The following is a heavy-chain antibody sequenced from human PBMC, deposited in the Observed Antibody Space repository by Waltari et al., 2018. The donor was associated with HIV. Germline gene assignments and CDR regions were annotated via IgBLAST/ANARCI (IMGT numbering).Heavy chain of an antibody. CDR3: ARDYRYSGYDFDY. V-gene: IGHV3-53*01. J-gene: IGHJ4*02. D-gene: IGHD5-12*01. Sequence: EVQLVASGGGLIEPGGSLRPSCAASGFTVSSNYMSLVRPAPGKGRGGVSVIYSGGSTYYADSVKGRFTISRDNSKNTLYLQMNSLRAEDTAVYYCARDYRYSGYDFDYWGQGTLVTVSS. CDR1: GFTVSSNY. CDR2: IYSGGST.